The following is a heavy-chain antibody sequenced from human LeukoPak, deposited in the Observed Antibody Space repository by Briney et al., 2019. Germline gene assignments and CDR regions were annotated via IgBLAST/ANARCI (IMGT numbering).Heavy chain of an antibody. D-gene: IGHD5-18*01. Sequence: PGGSLRLSCAASGFTFTNYWMSWVRQAPGKGLEWVSNIKRDGSEKYYVDSVKGRFTISRDNAKNSLYLQMSSLRDEDTAVYYCARDRWGYSYGGDWGQGTLVTVSS. CDR3: ARDRWGYSYGGD. CDR2: IKRDGSEK. J-gene: IGHJ4*02. V-gene: IGHV3-7*03. CDR1: GFTFTNYW.